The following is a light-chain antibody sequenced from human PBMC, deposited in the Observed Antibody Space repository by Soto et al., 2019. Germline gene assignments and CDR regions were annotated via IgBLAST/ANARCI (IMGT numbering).Light chain of an antibody. CDR3: QQYNSYSRT. J-gene: IGKJ1*01. CDR1: QSISSW. Sequence: DIQMTQSKSSLSPSVGDSLTITCRASQSISSWLAWYQQKPGKAPKLLIYDASSLESGVPSRFSGSGSGTEFTLTISSLQPDDFATYYCQQYNSYSRTFGQGTKVDIK. V-gene: IGKV1-5*01. CDR2: DAS.